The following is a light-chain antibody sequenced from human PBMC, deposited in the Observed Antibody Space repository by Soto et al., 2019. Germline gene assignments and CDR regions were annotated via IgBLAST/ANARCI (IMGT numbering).Light chain of an antibody. V-gene: IGKV1-16*02. Sequence: DIQMTQSPSSLSASVGDRVTITCRASQGISNYLAWSPQKPGKAPKSLIYDASSLRSGVPSKFSGSGFGTEFTLTISSLQPEDFATYYCQQYSTYPITFGQGTRLEIK. J-gene: IGKJ5*01. CDR2: DAS. CDR3: QQYSTYPIT. CDR1: QGISNY.